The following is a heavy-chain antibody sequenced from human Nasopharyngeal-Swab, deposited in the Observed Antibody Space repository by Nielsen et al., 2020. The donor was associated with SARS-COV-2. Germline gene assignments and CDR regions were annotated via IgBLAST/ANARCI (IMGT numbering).Heavy chain of an antibody. V-gene: IGHV4-34*01. CDR2: INHSGST. D-gene: IGHD3-10*01. CDR3: ARVLIGTLAYGSGTIDY. Sequence: RQAPGKGLEWIGEINHSGSTNYNPSLKSRVTISVDTSKNQFSLKLSSVTAADTAVYYCARVLIGTLAYGSGTIDYWGQGTLVTVSS. J-gene: IGHJ4*02.